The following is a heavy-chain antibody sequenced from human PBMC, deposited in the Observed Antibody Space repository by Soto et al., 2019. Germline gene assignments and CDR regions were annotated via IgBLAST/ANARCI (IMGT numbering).Heavy chain of an antibody. CDR2: ISAYNGNT. V-gene: IGHV1-18*01. Sequence: ASVKVSCKASGYTFTSYGISWVRQAPGQGLEWMGWISAYNGNTNYAQKLQGRVTMTTDTSTSTAYMELRSLRSDDTAVYYCAIEGYSSSLYSEEGSGYFDYWGQGTLVTVSS. CDR1: GYTFTSYG. D-gene: IGHD6-13*01. CDR3: AIEGYSSSLYSEEGSGYFDY. J-gene: IGHJ4*02.